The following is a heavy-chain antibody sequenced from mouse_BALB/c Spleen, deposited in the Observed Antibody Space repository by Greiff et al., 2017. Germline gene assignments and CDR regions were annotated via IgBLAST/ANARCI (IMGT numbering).Heavy chain of an antibody. D-gene: IGHD1-2*01. V-gene: IGHV5-6-5*01. Sequence: EVQGVESGGGLVQPGESLKLSCAASGFTFSSYAMSWVRQTPEKRLEWVASISSGGSTYYPDSVKGRFTISRDNARNILYLQMSSLRSEDTAMYYCARPLRLRFDYWGQGTTLTVSS. CDR3: ARPLRLRFDY. CDR1: GFTFSSYA. CDR2: ISSGGST. J-gene: IGHJ2*01.